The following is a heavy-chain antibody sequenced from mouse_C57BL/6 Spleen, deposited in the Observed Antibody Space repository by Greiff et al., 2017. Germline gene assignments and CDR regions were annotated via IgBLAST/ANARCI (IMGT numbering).Heavy chain of an antibody. V-gene: IGHV1-61*01. D-gene: IGHD2-10*01. J-gene: IGHJ2*01. CDR3: AVLPYYFDY. CDR2: IYPSDSET. CDR1: GYTFTSYW. Sequence: QVQLQQPGAELVRPGSSVKLSCKASGYTFTSYWMDWVKQRPGQSLEWIGNIYPSDSETHYNQKFKDKATLTVDKSSSTAYLQLSSLTSEDSAVYYCAVLPYYFDYWGQGTTLTVSS.